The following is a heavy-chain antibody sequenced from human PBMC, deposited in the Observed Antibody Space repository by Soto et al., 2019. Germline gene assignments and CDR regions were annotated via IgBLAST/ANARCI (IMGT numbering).Heavy chain of an antibody. CDR2: ISTSIDAT. Sequence: GGSLRLSCAASGFAFSNYAMHWVRQAPGKGLEWVSSISTSIDATYYADSVKGRFTISRDDSKNTLYLQMNSLRAEDSAVYYGAKDRTVAARNFDYWGQGTQVTVSS. D-gene: IGHD6-6*01. CDR1: GFAFSNYA. V-gene: IGHV3-23*01. J-gene: IGHJ4*02. CDR3: AKDRTVAARNFDY.